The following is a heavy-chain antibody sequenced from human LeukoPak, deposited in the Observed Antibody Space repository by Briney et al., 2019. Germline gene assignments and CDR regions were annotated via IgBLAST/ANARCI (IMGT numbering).Heavy chain of an antibody. CDR3: ARMRVVAGTIGYGMDV. Sequence: PGGSLRLSCAASGFTFSSYWIHWVRQVPGKGLVWVSRINSDGSSTSYADSVKGRLTISRDNAKNTLYLQMNSLRAEDTAMYYCARMRVVAGTIGYGMDVWGQGTTVTVS. V-gene: IGHV3-74*01. CDR1: GFTFSSYW. J-gene: IGHJ6*02. CDR2: INSDGSST. D-gene: IGHD6-19*01.